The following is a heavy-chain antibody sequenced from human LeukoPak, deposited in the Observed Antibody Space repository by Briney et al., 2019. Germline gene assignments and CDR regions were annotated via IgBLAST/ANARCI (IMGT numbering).Heavy chain of an antibody. Sequence: PGGSLRLSCAASGFTFSSYSMNWVRQAPGKGLEWVSSISSSSYIYYADSVKGRFTISRDNAKNSLYLQMNSLRAEDTAVYYCARAEDTAKVSAEYFQHWGQGTLVTVSS. CDR3: ARAEDTAKVSAEYFQH. CDR2: ISSSSYI. V-gene: IGHV3-21*01. D-gene: IGHD5-18*01. J-gene: IGHJ1*01. CDR1: GFTFSSYS.